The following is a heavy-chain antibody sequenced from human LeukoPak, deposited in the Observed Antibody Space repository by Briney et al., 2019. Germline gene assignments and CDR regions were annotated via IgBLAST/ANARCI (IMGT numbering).Heavy chain of an antibody. CDR1: GGSISSYY. Sequence: SETLSLTCTVSGGSISSYYWSWIRQSPGKGLEWIGHIYDSGNTNYNPSLKSRVTISIDTSKNHFSLKLSSVTAADTAVYYCARNRDGYNSFDYWGQGTLVTVSS. J-gene: IGHJ4*02. D-gene: IGHD5-24*01. CDR3: ARNRDGYNSFDY. CDR2: IYDSGNT. V-gene: IGHV4-59*12.